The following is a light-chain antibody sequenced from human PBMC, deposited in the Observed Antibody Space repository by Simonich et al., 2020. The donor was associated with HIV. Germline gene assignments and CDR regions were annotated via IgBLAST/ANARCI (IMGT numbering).Light chain of an antibody. Sequence: HSELTQPSSASGTPGQRVTISCTGSSSNIGAGYDVHWYQQLPGTAPKLLIFDNTNRPSGGPDRFSGSKSGTSASLAITGIQAEDEADYYCQSYEYSLSGSVFGGGTKLTVL. CDR1: SSNIGAGYD. CDR3: QSYEYSLSGSV. V-gene: IGLV1-40*01. J-gene: IGLJ3*02. CDR2: DNT.